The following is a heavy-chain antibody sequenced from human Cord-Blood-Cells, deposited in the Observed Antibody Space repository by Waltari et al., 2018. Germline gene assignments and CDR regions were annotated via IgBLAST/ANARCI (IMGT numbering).Heavy chain of an antibody. CDR3: ARDSSNYFDY. V-gene: IGHV3-30-3*01. J-gene: IGHJ4*02. CDR2: ISYDGSNK. D-gene: IGHD4-4*01. Sequence: QVQLVESGGGVVQPGRSLRLYCAASGFTLRSHPMHWVRQAPGKGLEWVAVISYDGSNKYYADSVKGRFTISRDNSKNTLYLQMNSLRAEDTAVYYCARDSSNYFDYWGQGTLVTVSS. CDR1: GFTLRSHP.